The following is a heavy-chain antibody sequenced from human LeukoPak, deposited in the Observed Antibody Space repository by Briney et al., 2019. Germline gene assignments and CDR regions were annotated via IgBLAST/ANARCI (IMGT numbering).Heavy chain of an antibody. J-gene: IGHJ3*02. CDR2: ISSSSSYI. CDR1: GFPFSSYS. D-gene: IGHD1-1*01. Sequence: GGSLRLSCAASGFPFSSYSMNWLRQAPGKGLEWVSSISSSSSYIYYADSVKGRFTISRDNAKNSLYLQMNSLRAEDTAVYYCARENQLGNAFDIWGQGTMVTVSS. V-gene: IGHV3-21*01. CDR3: ARENQLGNAFDI.